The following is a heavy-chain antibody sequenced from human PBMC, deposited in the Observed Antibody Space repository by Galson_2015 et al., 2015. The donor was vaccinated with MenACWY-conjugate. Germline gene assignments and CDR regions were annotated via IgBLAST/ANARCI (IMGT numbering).Heavy chain of an antibody. V-gene: IGHV4-4*02. CDR3: ARAGALTYYFDY. J-gene: IGHJ4*02. CDR2: IYHSGSI. Sequence: SETLSLTCAVFGASISSVNWWSWVRQPPGKGLEWIAEIYHSGSINYNPSLKSRVTMSVDKSRNQISLKLSSVTAADTAVYYCARAGALTYYFDYWGQGTLVTVSS. CDR1: GASISSVNW.